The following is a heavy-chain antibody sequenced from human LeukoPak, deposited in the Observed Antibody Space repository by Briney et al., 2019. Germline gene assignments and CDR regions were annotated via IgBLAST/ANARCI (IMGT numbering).Heavy chain of an antibody. CDR1: GGSISSCLHY. Sequence: PSETLSLTCTVSGGSISSCLHYWGWIRQPPGEGLEWIGSIYYLGTTYHNPSLKSRVTISVDTSKNQFSLKLSSVTAADTAVYYCARGAVVAFDYWGEGTLVTVSS. CDR2: IYYLGTT. V-gene: IGHV4-39*07. D-gene: IGHD3-22*01. CDR3: ARGAVVAFDY. J-gene: IGHJ4*02.